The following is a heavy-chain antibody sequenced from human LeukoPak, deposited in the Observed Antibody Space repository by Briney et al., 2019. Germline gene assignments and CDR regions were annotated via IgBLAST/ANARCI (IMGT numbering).Heavy chain of an antibody. D-gene: IGHD5-12*01. CDR1: GYTFTIYD. Sequence: GASVTVSCKGSGYTFTIYDNSWMRHAPGQGHEWMGWIIAYNCNTNSAQKLQGRVTMTTYSSTPTSYMMLTTLTPHHTALYSCATVRTSYDYDGIHFCGQGTTVTVSS. J-gene: IGHJ6*02. V-gene: IGHV1-18*01. CDR3: ATVRTSYDYDGIHF. CDR2: IIAYNCNT.